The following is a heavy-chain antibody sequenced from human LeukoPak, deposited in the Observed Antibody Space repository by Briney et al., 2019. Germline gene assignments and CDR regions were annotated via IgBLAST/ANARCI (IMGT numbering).Heavy chain of an antibody. V-gene: IGHV3-7*01. CDR3: VRDQGDRTGSL. CDR1: GFNLGDFR. CDR2: MNQDGRQT. D-gene: IGHD2-15*01. J-gene: IGHJ4*02. Sequence: GGSLRLSCVASGFNLGDFRVNWLRQAPGKGLEWVANMNQDGRQTNYLDSVKGRFTISRDNARNSVYLQMDSLRDEDTSLYYCVRDQGDRTGSLWGQGTLVTVST.